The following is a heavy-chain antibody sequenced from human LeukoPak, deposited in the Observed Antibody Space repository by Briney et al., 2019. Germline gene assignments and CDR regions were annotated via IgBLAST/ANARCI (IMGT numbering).Heavy chain of an antibody. V-gene: IGHV3-30*18. CDR1: GFTFSSYG. D-gene: IGHD6-6*01. CDR2: ISYDGSNK. J-gene: IGHJ5*02. Sequence: SLRLSCAASGFTFSSYGMHWVRQAPGKGLEWVAVISYDGSNKYYADSVKGRFTISRDNSKNTLYLQMNSLRAEDTAVYYCAKGGYSSSSGEFDPWGQGTLVTVSS. CDR3: AKGGYSSSSGEFDP.